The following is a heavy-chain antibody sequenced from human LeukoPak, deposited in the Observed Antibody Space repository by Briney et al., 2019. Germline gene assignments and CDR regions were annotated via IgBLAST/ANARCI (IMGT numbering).Heavy chain of an antibody. CDR3: ARVGYYDSSGLDAFDI. V-gene: IGHV3-66*01. CDR1: GFTVSSNY. J-gene: IGHJ3*02. CDR2: IYSGGST. D-gene: IGHD3-22*01. Sequence: PGGSLRLSCAASGFTVSSNYMSWVRQAPGKGLERVSVIYSGGSTYYADSVKGRFTISRDNSKNTLYLQMNSLRAEDTAVYYCARVGYYDSSGLDAFDIWGQGTMVTVSS.